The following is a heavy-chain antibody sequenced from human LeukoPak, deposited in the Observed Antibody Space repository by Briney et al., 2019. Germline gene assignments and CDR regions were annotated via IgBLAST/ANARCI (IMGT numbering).Heavy chain of an antibody. V-gene: IGHV1-69*05. CDR1: GGTFSSYA. CDR2: IIPIFGTA. J-gene: IGHJ4*02. Sequence: SAKVSXKASGGTFSSYAISWVRQAPGQGLEWMGGIIPIFGTANYAQKFQGRVTITTDESTNTAYMELSSLRSEDTAVYYCARWTIVATTYYFDYWGQGTLVTVSS. CDR3: ARWTIVATTYYFDY. D-gene: IGHD5-12*01.